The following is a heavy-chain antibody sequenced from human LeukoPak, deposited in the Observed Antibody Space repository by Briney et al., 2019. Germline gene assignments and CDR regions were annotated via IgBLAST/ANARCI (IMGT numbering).Heavy chain of an antibody. V-gene: IGHV5-51*01. D-gene: IGHD6-13*01. J-gene: IGHJ4*02. Sequence: GESLKISCKGSGYSFTTNWIGWVRQMPGKGLEWMGIIYPGDSDPRYSPSFQGQVTISADKSISTVYLQWSSLKASDTAMYYCARHVGYSSSSSPMGYWGQGTLVTVSS. CDR3: ARHVGYSSSSSPMGY. CDR2: IYPGDSDP. CDR1: GYSFTTNW.